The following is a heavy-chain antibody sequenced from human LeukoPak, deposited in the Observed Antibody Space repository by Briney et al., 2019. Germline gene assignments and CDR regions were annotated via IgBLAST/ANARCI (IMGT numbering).Heavy chain of an antibody. CDR1: GVTFSNVW. J-gene: IGHJ4*02. CDR3: ACGSGTTDFDY. D-gene: IGHD3-10*01. Sequence: GGSLRLSCVASGVTFSNVWMTWVRQAPGKGLEWVGRIENAGGATAYAAPVKDRFTISRDDSKNTVYVQMNNLKTEDTAVYYCACGSGTTDFDYWGQGTLVTVSS. CDR2: IENAGGAT. V-gene: IGHV3-15*04.